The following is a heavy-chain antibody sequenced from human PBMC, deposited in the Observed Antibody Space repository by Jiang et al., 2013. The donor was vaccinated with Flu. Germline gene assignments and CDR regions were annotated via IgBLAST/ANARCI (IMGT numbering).Heavy chain of an antibody. J-gene: IGHJ5*02. V-gene: IGHV4-59*01. CDR2: ILYTGST. Sequence: GSGLVKPSETLSLTCTVSGGSIISYYWSWIRQSPGKGLEWIGHILYTGSTSYNPSLKSRVTISVDTSENQFSLKLRSVTAADTAIYYCARGSSDYYDSGDYRSNWFVPLGAGEPVVTVSS. D-gene: IGHD3-22*01. CDR1: GGSIISYY. CDR3: ARGSSDYYDSGDYRSNWFVP.